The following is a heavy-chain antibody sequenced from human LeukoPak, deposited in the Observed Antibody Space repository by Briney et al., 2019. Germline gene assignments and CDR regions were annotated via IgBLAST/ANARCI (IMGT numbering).Heavy chain of an antibody. CDR3: ARVPIAARGDYYYMDV. CDR2: IYYSGST. V-gene: IGHV4-59*01. Sequence: SETLSLTCTVSGGSLSSYYWSWIRQPPGKGLEWIGYIYYSGSTNYNPSLKSRVTISVDTSKTQFSLKLSSVTAADTAVYYCARVPIAARGDYYYMDVWGKGTTVTVSS. D-gene: IGHD6-6*01. J-gene: IGHJ6*03. CDR1: GGSLSSYY.